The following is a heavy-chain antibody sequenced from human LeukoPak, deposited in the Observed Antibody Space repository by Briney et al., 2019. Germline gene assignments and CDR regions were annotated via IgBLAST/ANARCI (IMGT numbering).Heavy chain of an antibody. J-gene: IGHJ4*02. D-gene: IGHD3-16*01. CDR1: GYTFTSYG. V-gene: IGHV1-18*01. Sequence: GASVKVSCKASGYTFTSYGISWVRQAPGQGLVWMGWISAYNGNTNYAQKLQGRVTMTTDTSTSTAYMELRSLRSDDTAVYYCARGVITFGGVKDRRFDYWGQGTLVTVSS. CDR2: ISAYNGNT. CDR3: ARGVITFGGVKDRRFDY.